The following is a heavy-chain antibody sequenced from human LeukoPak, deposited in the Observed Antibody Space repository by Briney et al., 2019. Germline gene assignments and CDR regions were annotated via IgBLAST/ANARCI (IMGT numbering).Heavy chain of an antibody. V-gene: IGHV4-59*01. D-gene: IGHD3-10*01. CDR3: ARSYGSGSLVYYYGVDV. J-gene: IGHJ6*02. CDR2: IYYSGST. CDR1: GGSISTYY. Sequence: PSETLSLTCAVSGGSISTYYWNWIRQPPGKGLEWIGYIYYSGSTNYNPSLESRVTISVDTSKNHFSLKLSSVTTADTAVYYCARSYGSGSLVYYYGVDVWGQGTTVTVSS.